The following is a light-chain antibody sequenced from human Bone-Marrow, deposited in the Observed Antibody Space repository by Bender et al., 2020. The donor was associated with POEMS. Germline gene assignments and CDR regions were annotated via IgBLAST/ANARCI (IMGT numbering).Light chain of an antibody. Sequence: QPALTQPASVSGSPGQSITISCTGTSSDIGAYNLVSWYQQHPGKAPQVLIYEVTKRPSGISNRFSGSKSGNTASLTISGLQAEDEADYYCSSYTSSSLLFGGGTKLTVL. CDR3: SSYTSSSLL. V-gene: IGLV2-14*02. J-gene: IGLJ2*01. CDR1: SSDIGAYNL. CDR2: EVT.